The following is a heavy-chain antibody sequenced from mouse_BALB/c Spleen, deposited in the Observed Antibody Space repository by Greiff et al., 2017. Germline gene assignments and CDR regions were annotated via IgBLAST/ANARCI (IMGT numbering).Heavy chain of an antibody. Sequence: EVQLQQSGTVLARPGASVKLSCKASGYTFTSYWMHWVKQRPGQGLEWIGAIYPGNSDTSYNQKFKGKAKLTAVTSTSTAYMELSSLTNEDSAVYYCTRGTYYGNYGYWGQGTTLTVSS. D-gene: IGHD2-10*01. J-gene: IGHJ2*01. V-gene: IGHV1-5*01. CDR2: IYPGNSDT. CDR3: TRGTYYGNYGY. CDR1: GYTFTSYW.